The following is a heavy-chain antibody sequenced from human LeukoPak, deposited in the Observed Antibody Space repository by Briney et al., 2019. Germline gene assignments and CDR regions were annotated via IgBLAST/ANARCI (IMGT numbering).Heavy chain of an antibody. CDR1: GFTFSSYA. CDR3: ATATVAAPMSLDY. D-gene: IGHD6-19*01. Sequence: PGRSLRLSCAASGFTFSSYAMHWVRQAPGKGLEWVAVISYDGSNKYYADSVKGRFTISRDNSKNTLYLQMNSLRAEDTAVYYCATATVAAPMSLDYWGQGTLVTVSS. CDR2: ISYDGSNK. V-gene: IGHV3-30-3*01. J-gene: IGHJ4*02.